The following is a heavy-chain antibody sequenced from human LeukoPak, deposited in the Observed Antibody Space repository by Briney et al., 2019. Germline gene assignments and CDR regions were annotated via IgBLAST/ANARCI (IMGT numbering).Heavy chain of an antibody. CDR2: IYYSGST. Sequence: SETLSLTCTVSGGSISSYYWSWIRQPPGKGLEWIGYIYYSGSTNYNPSLKSRVTISVDTSKNQFSLKLSSVTAADTAVYYCARAQGTDAFDIWGQGTMVTVSS. V-gene: IGHV4-59*12. J-gene: IGHJ3*02. CDR1: GGSISSYY. CDR3: ARAQGTDAFDI.